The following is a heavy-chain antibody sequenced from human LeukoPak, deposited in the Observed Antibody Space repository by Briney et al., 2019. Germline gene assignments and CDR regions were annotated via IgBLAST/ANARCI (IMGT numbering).Heavy chain of an antibody. V-gene: IGHV5-51*01. CDR1: GYSFTSYW. CDR3: ARHTDYYDSSGYYIGWFDP. J-gene: IGHJ5*02. Sequence: GESLKISCQGSGYSFTSYWIGWVRQLPGKGLEWMGIIYPGDSDTRYSPSFQGQVTISADKSISTAYLQWSSLKASDTAMYYCARHTDYYDSSGYYIGWFDPWGQGTLVTVSS. D-gene: IGHD3-22*01. CDR2: IYPGDSDT.